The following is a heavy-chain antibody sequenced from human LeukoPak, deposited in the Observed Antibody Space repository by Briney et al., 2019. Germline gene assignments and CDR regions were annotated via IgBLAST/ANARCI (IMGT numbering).Heavy chain of an antibody. D-gene: IGHD3-10*01. J-gene: IGHJ4*02. CDR3: CLGSGSYLDC. CDR2: IYYSGRT. V-gene: IGHV4-39*01. CDR1: GGSISSSGYC. Sequence: SETLSLTCTVSGGSISSSGYCWGWLRQPPGKGLEWIGSIYYSGRTYYNPSLKRRVIICVNTSKNQFSLKLSSVTADDTAVSYCCLGSGSYLDCWGQGTLVTVSS.